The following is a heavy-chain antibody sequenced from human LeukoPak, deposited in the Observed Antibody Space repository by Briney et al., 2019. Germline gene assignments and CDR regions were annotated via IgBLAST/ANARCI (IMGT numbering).Heavy chain of an antibody. D-gene: IGHD2-15*01. CDR2: ISSTSNYI. CDR1: GFTFGSCG. Sequence: ESLRLSCAATGFTFGSCGINWVRQAPGKGLEWVSSISSTSNYIYYADSVKGRFTISRDNAKTSPYLQMNSLRAEDTAVYYCARARICSGGSCYSDPLDYWGQGTLVTVSS. J-gene: IGHJ4*02. CDR3: ARARICSGGSCYSDPLDY. V-gene: IGHV3-21*01.